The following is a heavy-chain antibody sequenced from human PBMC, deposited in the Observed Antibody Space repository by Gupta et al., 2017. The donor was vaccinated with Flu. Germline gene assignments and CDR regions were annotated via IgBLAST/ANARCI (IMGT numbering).Heavy chain of an antibody. CDR2: IIPMFGTT. CDR3: ASHAISVPGHFDF. CDR1: GGTFSTYA. Sequence: QVQLVQSGAEVKKPGSSVKVSCEASGGTFSTYAFSWVRQAPGQGLEWMGGIIPMFGTTNYAQRFKGRITITADEATSTAYMELSSRRSEDTAVFYCASHAISVPGHFDFWGQGTLVTVS. D-gene: IGHD6-19*01. J-gene: IGHJ4*02. V-gene: IGHV1-69*01.